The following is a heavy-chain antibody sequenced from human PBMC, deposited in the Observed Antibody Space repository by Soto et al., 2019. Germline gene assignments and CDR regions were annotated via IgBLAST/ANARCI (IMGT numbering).Heavy chain of an antibody. D-gene: IGHD5-12*01. J-gene: IGHJ4*02. CDR1: VFTFSIYA. Sequence: PGGSLLVSCAASVFTFSIYAMSWVRQAPGKGLEWVSAISGSGGSTYYADSVKGRFTISRDNSKNTLYLQMNSLRAEDTAVYYCAGVAKLFQNFDYWGQGTLVTVSS. CDR3: AGVAKLFQNFDY. V-gene: IGHV3-23*01. CDR2: ISGSGGST.